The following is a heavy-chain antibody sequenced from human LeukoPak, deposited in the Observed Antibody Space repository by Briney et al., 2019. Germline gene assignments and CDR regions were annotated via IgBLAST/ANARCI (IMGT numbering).Heavy chain of an antibody. V-gene: IGHV1-2*02. CDR1: GYTFSDNH. CDR3: ARPFQQLLLWFGELSV. D-gene: IGHD3-10*01. Sequence: ASVKVSFKASGYTFSDNHMYWIRQAPGQGLECMGWISPNSGGTNYAQKFQGRITMTGDTSISTGYMELSSLRSDDTAVYYCARPFQQLLLWFGELSVWGQGTLVTVSS. J-gene: IGHJ4*02. CDR2: ISPNSGGT.